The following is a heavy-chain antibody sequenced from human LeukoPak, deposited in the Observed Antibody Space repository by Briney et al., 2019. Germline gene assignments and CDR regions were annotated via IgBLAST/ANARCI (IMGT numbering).Heavy chain of an antibody. D-gene: IGHD3-10*01. CDR1: GGSISNYY. CDR3: ARGGYYGSGNDFRFDP. V-gene: IGHV4-59*01. Sequence: SETLSLTCTVSGGSISNYYWSWIRQPPGKGLEFIGYIYYTGRTDYNPSLKSRVTMSVDTSKNHFSLKLSSVTAADTAVYYCARGGYYGSGNDFRFDPWGQGTLVTVSS. CDR2: IYYTGRT. J-gene: IGHJ5*02.